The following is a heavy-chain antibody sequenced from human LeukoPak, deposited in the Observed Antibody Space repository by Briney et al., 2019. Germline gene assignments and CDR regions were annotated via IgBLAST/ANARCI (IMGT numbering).Heavy chain of an antibody. J-gene: IGHJ3*02. CDR1: GFPFSSYW. Sequence: PGGSLRLSCAASGFPFSSYWMAWVRQAPGKGLEWVANIKQDGSEKYYVDSVKGRFTISRDNAKNSLYLQMNSLRAEDTAVYYCARLRYSGSSIAFDIWGQGTMVTVSS. V-gene: IGHV3-7*01. CDR2: IKQDGSEK. D-gene: IGHD1-26*01. CDR3: ARLRYSGSSIAFDI.